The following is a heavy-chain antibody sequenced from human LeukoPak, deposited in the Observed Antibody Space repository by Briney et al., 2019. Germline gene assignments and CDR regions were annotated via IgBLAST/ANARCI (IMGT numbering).Heavy chain of an antibody. CDR3: AKGDKYTSTWGSSRFGRAIDY. Sequence: GGSLRLSCAASGFTFSNYALSWVRQAPGKGLEWVSSISGSGGHTYYADSVKGRFTISRDNSKNTLYLQMNSLRAEDTAVYYCAKGDKYTSTWGSSRFGRAIDYWGQGTLVTVSS. J-gene: IGHJ4*02. CDR2: ISGSGGHT. D-gene: IGHD6-13*01. CDR1: GFTFSNYA. V-gene: IGHV3-23*01.